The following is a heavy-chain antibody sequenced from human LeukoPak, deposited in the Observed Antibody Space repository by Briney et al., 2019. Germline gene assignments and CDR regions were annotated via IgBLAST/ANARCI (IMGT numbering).Heavy chain of an antibody. J-gene: IGHJ4*02. CDR1: GYTFTSYG. CDR3: ARGWRDTSCSDY. Sequence: ASVKVSCKAPGYTFTSYGISWGRQAPGQGLEWMGWIGAYNGNTNYAQKLQGRVTMTTDTSTSTAYMELRSLRSDDTAVYYCARGWRDTSCSDYWGQGTLVTVSS. V-gene: IGHV1-18*04. CDR2: IGAYNGNT. D-gene: IGHD2-2*01.